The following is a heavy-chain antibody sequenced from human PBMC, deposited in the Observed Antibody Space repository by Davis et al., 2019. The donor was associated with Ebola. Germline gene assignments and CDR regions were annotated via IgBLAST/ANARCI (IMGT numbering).Heavy chain of an antibody. CDR1: GGSVGSGTYY. D-gene: IGHD3-9*01. Sequence: SETLSLTCTVPGGSVGSGTYYWNWIRQPPGKGPEWIACIYYSGSTNYNPSLKSRVTMSVDTSKNQFSLKLSSVTAADTAAYYCARTVRYYYYYGMDVWGQGTTVTVSS. CDR3: ARTVRYYYYYGMDV. J-gene: IGHJ6*02. V-gene: IGHV4-61*01. CDR2: IYYSGST.